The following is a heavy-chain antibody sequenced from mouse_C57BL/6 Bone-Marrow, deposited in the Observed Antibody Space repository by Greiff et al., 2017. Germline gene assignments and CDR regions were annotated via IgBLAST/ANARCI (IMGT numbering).Heavy chain of an antibody. CDR1: GFSLTSYG. V-gene: IGHV2-6*01. CDR3: ASDYYGGFAY. CDR2: IWGVGST. J-gene: IGHJ3*01. D-gene: IGHD1-1*01. Sequence: VKLMESGPGLVAPSQSLSITCTVSGFSLTSYGVDWVRQSPGKGLEWLGVIWGVGSTNYNSALKSRLSISKANSKSQVFLKMNGLQPDDTAMYYCASDYYGGFAYWGQGTLVTVSA.